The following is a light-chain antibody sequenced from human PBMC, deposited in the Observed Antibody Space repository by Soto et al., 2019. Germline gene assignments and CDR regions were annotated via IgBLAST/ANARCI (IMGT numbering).Light chain of an antibody. J-gene: IGLJ1*01. Sequence: QSVLTQPRSVSGSPGQSVTISCTGASSDVGGYNYVSWYQQHPGKAPKLMIYDVSKRPSGVPDRFSGSKSGNTASLTISGLQTEDEADYYCCSYTSTRTYVFGTGTKVTVL. CDR2: DVS. V-gene: IGLV2-11*01. CDR3: CSYTSTRTYV. CDR1: SSDVGGYNY.